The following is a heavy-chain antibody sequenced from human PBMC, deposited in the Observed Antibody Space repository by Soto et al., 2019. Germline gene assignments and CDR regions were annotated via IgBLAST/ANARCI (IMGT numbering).Heavy chain of an antibody. J-gene: IGHJ5*02. CDR1: GYTFTSYG. CDR2: ISAYNGNT. Sequence: QVQLVQSGAEVKKPGASVKVSCKASGYTFTSYGISWVRQAPGQGLEWMGWISAYNGNTNYAQKLQGRVTMTTDTSTSTAYMELRSLRSDARALYSCARDMLGYDYIWGSHGWFDPWGQGTLVTVSS. D-gene: IGHD3-16*01. CDR3: ARDMLGYDYIWGSHGWFDP. V-gene: IGHV1-18*01.